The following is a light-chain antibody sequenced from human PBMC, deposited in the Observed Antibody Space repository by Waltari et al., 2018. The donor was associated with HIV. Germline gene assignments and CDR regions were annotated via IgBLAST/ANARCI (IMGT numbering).Light chain of an antibody. J-gene: IGLJ1*01. CDR3: SSYTSSSLYV. V-gene: IGLV2-14*01. CDR1: SSDVGGYNY. CDR2: EVS. Sequence: QSALTQPASVSGSPGQSITIPCTGTSSDVGGYNYVPWYQQHPGKAPKLMIYEVSNRPSGVSNRFSGSKSGNTASLTISGLQAEDEADYYCSSYTSSSLYVFGTGTEVTVL.